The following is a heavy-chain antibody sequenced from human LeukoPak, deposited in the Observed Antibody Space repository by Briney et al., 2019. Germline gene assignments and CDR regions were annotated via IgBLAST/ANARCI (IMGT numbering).Heavy chain of an antibody. CDR2: ISYDGSNK. Sequence: GRSLRLSCAASGFTFSSYGMHWVRQAPGKGLEWVAVISYDGSNKYYADSVKGRFTISRDNSKNTLYLQMNSLRAEDTAVYYCAKGVYGSGSDYWGQGTLVTVSS. J-gene: IGHJ4*02. V-gene: IGHV3-30*18. CDR3: AKGVYGSGSDY. D-gene: IGHD3-10*01. CDR1: GFTFSSYG.